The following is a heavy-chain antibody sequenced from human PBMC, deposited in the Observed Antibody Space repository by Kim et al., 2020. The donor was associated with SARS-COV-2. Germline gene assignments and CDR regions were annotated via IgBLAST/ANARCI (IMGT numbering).Heavy chain of an antibody. CDR1: GGSISSYY. CDR2: IYYSGST. V-gene: IGHV4-59*08. CDR3: ARLIGNSATIWYYYYYGLDV. Sequence: SETLSLTCTVSGGSISSYYWSWIRQPPGKGLEWIGSIYYSGSTNYNPSLKSRVTISVDTSKNQFSLKLSSVTAADTAVYYCARLIGNSATIWYYYYYGLDVWGQGTTVTVSS. D-gene: IGHD5-12*01. J-gene: IGHJ6*02.